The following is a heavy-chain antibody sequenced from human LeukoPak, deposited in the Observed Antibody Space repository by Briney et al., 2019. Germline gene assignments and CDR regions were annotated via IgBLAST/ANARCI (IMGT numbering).Heavy chain of an antibody. D-gene: IGHD3-10*01. CDR2: IYNSGST. CDR1: GDSISSDY. J-gene: IGHJ4*02. V-gene: IGHV4-59*01. CDR3: ARGARYYGSGTYVY. Sequence: SETLSLTCTVSGDSISSDYWSWIRQPPGKGLEWIGYIYNSGSTNYNPSLKSRVTISVDSSKNHFSLRLSSVTAADTAIYYCARGARYYGSGTYVYWGQGTLVTVSS.